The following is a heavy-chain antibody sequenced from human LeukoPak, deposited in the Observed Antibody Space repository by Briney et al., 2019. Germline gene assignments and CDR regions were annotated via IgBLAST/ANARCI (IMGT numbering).Heavy chain of an antibody. J-gene: IGHJ6*02. CDR2: ISSSSSYI. V-gene: IGHV3-21*01. Sequence: GGSLRLSCAASGFTFSSYSMNWVRQAPGKGLEWVSSISSSSSYIYYADSVKGRFTISRDNAKNSLYLQMNSLRAEDTAVYYCATASSYYYGMDVWGQGTTVTVSS. CDR1: GFTFSSYS. CDR3: ATASSYYYGMDV.